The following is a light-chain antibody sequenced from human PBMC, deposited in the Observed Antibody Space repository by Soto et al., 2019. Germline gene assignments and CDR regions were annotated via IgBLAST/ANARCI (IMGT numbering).Light chain of an antibody. CDR2: SAS. Sequence: EIVMTQSPATLSVSPGERATLSCRASQSVYTTLAWYQQRPGQAPRLLIYSASTRATGIPVRFSGSGSGTEFTLTISSLQSEDFAVYYCQPYNKWPLTFGGGTTVEIK. CDR1: QSVYTT. V-gene: IGKV3-15*01. J-gene: IGKJ4*01. CDR3: QPYNKWPLT.